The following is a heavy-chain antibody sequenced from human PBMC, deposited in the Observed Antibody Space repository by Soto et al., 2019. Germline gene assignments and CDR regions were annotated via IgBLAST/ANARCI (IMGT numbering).Heavy chain of an antibody. CDR3: VHRADNYDSSGFLNWFDP. V-gene: IGHV2-5*02. Sequence: GPTLVNPTQSLTLTCTFSGFSLSTGGVGVGWIRQPPGKALEWLALIHWDDDKRYSPSLKSRLTVTKDTSKNRVVLTMTNMDPVDTATYYCVHRADNYDSSGFLNWFDPWGQGTLVTRLL. CDR1: GFSLSTGGVG. CDR2: IHWDDDK. J-gene: IGHJ5*02. D-gene: IGHD3-22*01.